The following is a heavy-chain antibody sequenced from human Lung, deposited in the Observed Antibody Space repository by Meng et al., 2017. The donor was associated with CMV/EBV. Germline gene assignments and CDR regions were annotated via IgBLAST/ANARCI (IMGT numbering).Heavy chain of an antibody. D-gene: IGHD3-22*01. V-gene: IGHV4-61*01. CDR3: ARTLYSYDSSSRDNWSWYFDL. Sequence: SXTXSLXXSVSGGFVSTGYYYWSWIRQPPGKGLEWIGYIHHRGSTTYNPSPKSRGTISIDTSKNQFALNLSSVTAADTAMYYCARTLYSYDSSSRDNWSWYFDLXGRGXLVTVSS. CDR2: IHHRGST. CDR1: GGFVSTGYYY. J-gene: IGHJ2*01.